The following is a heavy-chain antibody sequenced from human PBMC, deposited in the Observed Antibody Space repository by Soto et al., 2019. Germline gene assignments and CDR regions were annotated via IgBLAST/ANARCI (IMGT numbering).Heavy chain of an antibody. CDR2: INPSGGST. Sequence: ASVKVSCKASGYTFTSYYMHWVRQAPGQGLEWMGIINPSGGSTSYAQKFQGRVTMTRDTSTSTVYMELSSLRSEDTAVYYCARDSGEAESHMIVVVRAYGMDVWGQGTTVIV. CDR1: GYTFTSYY. J-gene: IGHJ6*02. V-gene: IGHV1-46*01. CDR3: ARDSGEAESHMIVVVRAYGMDV. D-gene: IGHD3-22*01.